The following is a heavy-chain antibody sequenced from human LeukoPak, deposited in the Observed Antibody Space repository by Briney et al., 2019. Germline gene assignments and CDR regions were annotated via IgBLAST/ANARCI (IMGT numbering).Heavy chain of an antibody. J-gene: IGHJ4*02. Sequence: INWNGGSTGYADSVKGRFTISRDNAKNSLYLQMNSLRAEDTALYYCARETGYQLLSALNYWGQGTLVTVSS. D-gene: IGHD2-2*01. CDR3: ARETGYQLLSALNY. CDR2: INWNGGST. V-gene: IGHV3-20*03.